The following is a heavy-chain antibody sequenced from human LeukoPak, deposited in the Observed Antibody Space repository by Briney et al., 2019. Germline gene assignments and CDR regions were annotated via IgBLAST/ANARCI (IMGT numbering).Heavy chain of an antibody. CDR1: GYTFTGYY. V-gene: IGHV1-2*02. CDR2: INPNSGGT. Sequence: ASVKVSCKAPGYTFTGYYMHWVRQAPGQGLEWMGWINPNSGGTNYAQKFQGRVTMTRDTSISTAYMELSRLRSDDTAVYYCARSVVPAAASWFDSWGQGTLVTVSS. D-gene: IGHD2-2*01. CDR3: ARSVVPAAASWFDS. J-gene: IGHJ5*01.